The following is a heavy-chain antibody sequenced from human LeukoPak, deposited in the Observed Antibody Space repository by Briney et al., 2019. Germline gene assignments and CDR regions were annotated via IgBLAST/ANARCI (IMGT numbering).Heavy chain of an antibody. Sequence: SETLSLTCTVSGGPISSSSYYWGWIRQPPGKGLEWIGSIYYSGSTYYNPSLKSRVAISVDTSKNQFSLKLSSVTAADTAVYYCARHVAAAIDYWGQGTLVTVSS. J-gene: IGHJ4*02. V-gene: IGHV4-39*01. CDR2: IYYSGST. CDR1: GGPISSSSYY. D-gene: IGHD6-13*01. CDR3: ARHVAAAIDY.